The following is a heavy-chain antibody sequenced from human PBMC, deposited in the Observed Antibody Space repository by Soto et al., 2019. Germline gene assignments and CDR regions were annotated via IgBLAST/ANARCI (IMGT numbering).Heavy chain of an antibody. D-gene: IGHD3-9*01. J-gene: IGHJ4*02. V-gene: IGHV1-2*02. CDR2: INPNSGGT. CDR3: ARGRIRYFDWLGVDY. CDR1: GYTFTGYY. Sequence: ASVKVSCKASGYTFTGYYMHWVRQAPGQGLEWMGWINPNSGGTNYAQKFQGRVTMTRDTSISTAYMELSRLRSDDTAVYYCARGRIRYFDWLGVDYWGQGTLVTVSS.